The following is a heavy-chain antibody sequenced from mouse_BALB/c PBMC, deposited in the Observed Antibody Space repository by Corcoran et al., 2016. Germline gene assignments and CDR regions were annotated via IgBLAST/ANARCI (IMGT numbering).Heavy chain of an antibody. D-gene: IGHD2-4*01. Sequence: EVQLQQSGAELVKPGASVKLSCTASGFNVKDTYMHWVKQRPAQGLECIGRIDPANGNTKYDPKFQGKATITADTSSNTAYLQLSSLTSEDTAVYYCARDYDYDDAMDYWGQGTSVTVSS. CDR2: IDPANGNT. CDR1: GFNVKDTY. CDR3: ARDYDYDDAMDY. V-gene: IGHV14-3*02. J-gene: IGHJ4*01.